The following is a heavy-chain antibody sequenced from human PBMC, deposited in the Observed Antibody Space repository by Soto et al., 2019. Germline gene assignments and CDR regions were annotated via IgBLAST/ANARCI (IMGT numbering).Heavy chain of an antibody. V-gene: IGHV4-34*01. Sequence: QVQLQQWGAGLLKPSETLSLTCAVYGGSFSGYYWSWIRQPPGKGLEWIGEINDSGSTKYNPPLKSRATLSSDHVKNQFSLKLRFVAGADTGGYYCARGRGNFGEVAPFGYLGQGTLVTVSS. CDR1: GGSFSGYY. J-gene: IGHJ4*02. D-gene: IGHD3-3*01. CDR3: ARGRGNFGEVAPFGY. CDR2: INDSGST.